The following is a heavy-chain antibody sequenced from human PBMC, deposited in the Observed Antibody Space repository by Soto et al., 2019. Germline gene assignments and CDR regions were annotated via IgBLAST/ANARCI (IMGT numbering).Heavy chain of an antibody. Sequence: ASVKVSCKASGYTFTSYAMHWVRQAPGQRLEWMGWINAGNGNTKYSQKFQGRFTISRDNSKNTLYLQMNSLRAEDTAVYYCARDFWGYCSSTSCYGMDVWGQGTTVTVSS. D-gene: IGHD2-2*01. V-gene: IGHV1-3*01. CDR2: INAGNGNT. CDR1: GYTFTSYA. J-gene: IGHJ6*02. CDR3: ARDFWGYCSSTSCYGMDV.